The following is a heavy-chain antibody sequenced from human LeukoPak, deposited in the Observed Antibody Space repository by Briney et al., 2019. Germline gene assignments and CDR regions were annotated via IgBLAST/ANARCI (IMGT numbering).Heavy chain of an antibody. D-gene: IGHD3-16*01. CDR3: ARALGVDDAFDI. CDR2: ISYDGSNK. V-gene: IGHV3-30-3*01. J-gene: IGHJ3*02. CDR1: GFTFSSYA. Sequence: GGSLRLSCAASGFTFSSYAMHWVRQAPGKGLEGVAVISYDGSNKYYADSVKGRFTISRDNSKNTLYLQMNSLGAEDTAVYYCARALGVDDAFDIWGQGTMVTVSS.